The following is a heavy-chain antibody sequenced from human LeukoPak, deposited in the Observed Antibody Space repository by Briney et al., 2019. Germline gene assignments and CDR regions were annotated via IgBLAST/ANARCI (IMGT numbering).Heavy chain of an antibody. D-gene: IGHD5-18*01. J-gene: IGHJ4*02. Sequence: TGGSLRLSYAVSGFTFSSYWMSWVRQAPGKGLEWVANIKQDGSEKYYVDSVKGRFTISRDNAKNSLYLQMNSLRAEDTAVYYCASPEGGYSYGYPLDYWGQGTLVTVSS. V-gene: IGHV3-7*03. CDR3: ASPEGGYSYGYPLDY. CDR2: IKQDGSEK. CDR1: GFTFSSYW.